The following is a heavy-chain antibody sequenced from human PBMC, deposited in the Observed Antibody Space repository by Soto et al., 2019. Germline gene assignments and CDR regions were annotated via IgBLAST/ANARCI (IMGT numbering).Heavy chain of an antibody. CDR2: ISYDGSNK. V-gene: IGHV3-30-3*01. D-gene: IGHD2-15*01. Sequence: GGSLRLSCAASGFTFSSCAMHWVRQAPGKGLEWVALISYDGSNKYYADSVKGRFTISRDNSKNTLYLQMNSLRAEDTAVYYCARDLGGWPDYWGQGTLVTVSS. J-gene: IGHJ4*02. CDR1: GFTFSSCA. CDR3: ARDLGGWPDY.